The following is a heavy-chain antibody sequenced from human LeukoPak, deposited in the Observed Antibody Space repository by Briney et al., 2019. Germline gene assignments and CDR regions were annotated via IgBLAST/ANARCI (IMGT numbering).Heavy chain of an antibody. Sequence: GASVKVSCKASGYTFTGYYMHWVRQAPGQGLEWMGWINPNSGGTNYAQKFQGRVTMTRDTSISTAYMELSRLRSDDTAVYYCARDFATTNYYYYMDVWGKGTTVTVSS. V-gene: IGHV1-2*02. CDR3: ARDFATTNYYYYMDV. CDR1: GYTFTGYY. D-gene: IGHD1-26*01. J-gene: IGHJ6*03. CDR2: INPNSGGT.